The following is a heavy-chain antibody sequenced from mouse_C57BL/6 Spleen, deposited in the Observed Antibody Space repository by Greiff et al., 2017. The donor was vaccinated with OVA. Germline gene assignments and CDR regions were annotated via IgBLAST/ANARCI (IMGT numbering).Heavy chain of an antibody. V-gene: IGHV1-69*01. Sequence: QVQLQQPGAELVMPGASVKLSCKASGYTFTSYWMHWVKQRPGQGLEWIGEIDPSDSYTNYNQKFKGKSTLTVDKSSSTAYMQLSSLTSEDSAVYYCARSWDGAMDYWGQGTSVTVSS. CDR2: IDPSDSYT. D-gene: IGHD4-1*01. CDR3: ARSWDGAMDY. CDR1: GYTFTSYW. J-gene: IGHJ4*01.